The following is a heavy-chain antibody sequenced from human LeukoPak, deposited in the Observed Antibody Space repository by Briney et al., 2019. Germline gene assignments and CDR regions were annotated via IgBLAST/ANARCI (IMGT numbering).Heavy chain of an antibody. D-gene: IGHD3-16*01. CDR3: VREGGPYSHYYYMDV. V-gene: IGHV3-21*01. CDR2: ISTYSTCI. CDR1: GFIFNSYD. Sequence: GGSLRLSCAASGFIFNSYDMDWVRQAPGKGLEWVASISTYSTCIKYGDSVKGRFTISRDNANSSLSLQMNSLKVEDTAVYYCVREGGPYSHYYYMDVWGKGTTVAVSS. J-gene: IGHJ6*03.